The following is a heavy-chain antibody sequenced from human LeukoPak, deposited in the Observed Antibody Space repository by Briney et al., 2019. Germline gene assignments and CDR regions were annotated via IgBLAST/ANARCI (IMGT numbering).Heavy chain of an antibody. V-gene: IGHV1-2*02. Sequence: ASVKVSCKASGYTFTGYYMHWVRQAPGQGLEWMGWINPNSGGTNYAQKFQGRVTMTRDTSISTAYMELSRLRSDDTAVYYCARGGIYSSSWYYFDYWGQGTLVTVSS. CDR2: INPNSGGT. J-gene: IGHJ4*02. CDR1: GYTFTGYY. CDR3: ARGGIYSSSWYYFDY. D-gene: IGHD6-13*01.